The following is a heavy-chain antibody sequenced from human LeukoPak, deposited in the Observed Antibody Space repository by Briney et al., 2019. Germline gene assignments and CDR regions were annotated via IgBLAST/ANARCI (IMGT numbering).Heavy chain of an antibody. CDR2: INPDSGFT. D-gene: IGHD1-1*01. CDR3: APTPEAYTSNWNV. CDR1: GYSFTDDY. V-gene: IGHV1-2*02. Sequence: ASVKVSCKTSGYSFTDDYVQWVRQAPGQGLEWMGWINPDSGFTNYAQKFQGRVTMTRDTSISTAYMEVRRLRPDDTAVYYCAPTPEAYTSNWNVWGQGTLVTVYS. J-gene: IGHJ4*02.